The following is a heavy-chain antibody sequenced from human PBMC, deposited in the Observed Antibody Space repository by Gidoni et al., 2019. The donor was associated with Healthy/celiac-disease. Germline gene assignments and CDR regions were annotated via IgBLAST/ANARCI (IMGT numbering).Heavy chain of an antibody. CDR3: AKDLIYYDSSGWLFDY. J-gene: IGHJ4*02. CDR2: ISGSGGST. Sequence: EVQLLASGGGLVQPGGSLRLSCAASGVTFGSYAMSGVCQAPGKGLEWVSAISGSGGSTYYADSVKGRFTISRDNSKNTLYLQMNSLRAEDTAVYYCAKDLIYYDSSGWLFDYWGQGTLVTVSS. D-gene: IGHD3-22*01. V-gene: IGHV3-23*01. CDR1: GVTFGSYA.